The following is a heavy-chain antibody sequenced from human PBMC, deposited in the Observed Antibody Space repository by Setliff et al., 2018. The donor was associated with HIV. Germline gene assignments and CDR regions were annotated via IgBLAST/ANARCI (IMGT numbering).Heavy chain of an antibody. CDR2: INSDGSST. D-gene: IGHD6-13*01. V-gene: IGHV3-74*01. J-gene: IGHJ6*02. Sequence: GGSLRLSCAASGFTFSSYWMHWVRQAPGKGLVWVSRINSDGSSTDYADSVKGRFTISRDNARNTLYLQMNSPRAEDTAVYYCARRGANSSPAHARLDVWGQGTTVTVSS. CDR1: GFTFSSYW. CDR3: ARRGANSSPAHARLDV.